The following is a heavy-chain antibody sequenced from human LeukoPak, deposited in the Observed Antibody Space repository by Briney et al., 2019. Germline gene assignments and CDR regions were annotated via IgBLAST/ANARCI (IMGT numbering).Heavy chain of an antibody. CDR3: ARDHGGGWFDP. CDR2: ISPDSNYK. J-gene: IGHJ5*02. V-gene: IGHV3-21*01. CDR1: GFTFGTYS. D-gene: IGHD2-15*01. Sequence: GGSLRLSCAASGFTFGTYSMNWLRLAPGKGLEWVSSISPDSNYKYYVDSVKGRFTISRDNAKNTLYLQMNSLRAEDTAVYYCARDHGGGWFDPWGQGTLVTVSS.